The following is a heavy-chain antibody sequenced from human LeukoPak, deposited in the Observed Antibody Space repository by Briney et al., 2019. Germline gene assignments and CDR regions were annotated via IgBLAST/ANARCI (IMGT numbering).Heavy chain of an antibody. CDR1: GFTFSSHW. Sequence: PGGSLRLSCAASGFTFSSHWMSWVRQAPGKGLEWVANIKQDGSEKYYVDSVKGRFTISRDNAKNSLYLQMNSLRAEDTAVYYCARVKGRTGRAGFDPWGQGTLVTVSS. CDR2: IKQDGSEK. J-gene: IGHJ5*02. V-gene: IGHV3-7*01. CDR3: ARVKGRTGRAGFDP.